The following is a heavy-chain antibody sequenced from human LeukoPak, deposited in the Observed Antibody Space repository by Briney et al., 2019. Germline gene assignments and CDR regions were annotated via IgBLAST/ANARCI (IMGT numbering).Heavy chain of an antibody. J-gene: IGHJ5*02. Sequence: AETLSLTCSVSGLSISSYYWSWIPEPTEKGVEGMGRIYSSGCNTYNPSLKSRLTMSVDTSKNKFPLTVMSVTAADKAVYSCPRKRGYIGAAFIPHWFDRWGQGTLVTV. CDR3: PRKRGYIGAAFIPHWFDR. CDR1: GLSISSYY. CDR2: IYSSGCN. D-gene: IGHD6-13*01. V-gene: IGHV4-4*07.